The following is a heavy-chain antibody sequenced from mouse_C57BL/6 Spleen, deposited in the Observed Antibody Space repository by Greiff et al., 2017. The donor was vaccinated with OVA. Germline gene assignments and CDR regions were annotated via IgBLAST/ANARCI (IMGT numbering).Heavy chain of an antibody. D-gene: IGHD1-1*01. J-gene: IGHJ2*01. CDR3: ARWDYYGSTYFDY. V-gene: IGHV1-53*01. CDR2: INPSNGGT. Sequence: QVQLQQPGAELVKPGASVKLSCKASGYTFTSYWMHWVKQRPGQGLEWIGNINPSNGGTNYNEKFKSKATLTVDKSSSTAYMQLSSLTSEDSAVYYCARWDYYGSTYFDYWGQGTTLTVSS. CDR1: GYTFTSYW.